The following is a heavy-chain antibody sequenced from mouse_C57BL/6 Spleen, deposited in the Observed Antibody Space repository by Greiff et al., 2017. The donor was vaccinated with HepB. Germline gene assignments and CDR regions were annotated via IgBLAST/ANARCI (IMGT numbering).Heavy chain of an antibody. Sequence: DVKLVESGGGLVKPGGSLKLSCAASGFTFSDYGMHWVRQAPEKGLEWVAYISSGSSTIYYADTVKGRFTISRDNAKNTLFLQMTSLRSEDTAMYYCARAPYSNYQAWFAYWGQGTLVTVSA. CDR1: GFTFSDYG. J-gene: IGHJ3*01. D-gene: IGHD2-5*01. CDR3: ARAPYSNYQAWFAY. CDR2: ISSGSSTI. V-gene: IGHV5-17*01.